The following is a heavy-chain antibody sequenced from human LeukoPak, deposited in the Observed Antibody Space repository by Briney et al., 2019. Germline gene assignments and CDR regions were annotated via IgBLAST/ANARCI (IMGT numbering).Heavy chain of an antibody. J-gene: IGHJ5*02. CDR1: GGSISSGGYS. CDR3: ARDLLGGSGSYYRWFDP. D-gene: IGHD3-10*01. CDR2: IYHSGST. V-gene: IGHV4-30-2*01. Sequence: SETLSLTCAVSGGSISSGGYSWSWIRQPPGKGLEWIGYIYHSGSTYYNPSLKSRVTISVDTSKNQFSLKLSSVTAADTAVYYCARDLLGGSGSYYRWFDPWGQGTLVTVSS.